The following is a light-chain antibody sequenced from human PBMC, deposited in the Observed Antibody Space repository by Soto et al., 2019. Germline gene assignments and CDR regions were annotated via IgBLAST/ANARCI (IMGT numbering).Light chain of an antibody. CDR2: EVS. J-gene: IGLJ1*01. CDR3: SSYTTSSTPSYD. V-gene: IGLV2-14*01. Sequence: QSVLAQPASVSGSPGQSITISCSGSSIDVGDNNYVSWYQHHPGKAPKLIIYEVSNRPSGVSNRFSGSSSDNTASLTISGLLPDDEADYYCSSYTTSSTPSYDFGTGTKVTVL. CDR1: SIDVGDNNY.